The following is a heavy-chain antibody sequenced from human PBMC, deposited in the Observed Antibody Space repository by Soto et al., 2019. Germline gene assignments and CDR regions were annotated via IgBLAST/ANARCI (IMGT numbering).Heavy chain of an antibody. D-gene: IGHD6-6*01. J-gene: IGHJ4*02. Sequence: SQTLSLTCAISGDSVSSNSAAWNCIRQSPSRGLEWLGRTYYRSKWYNDYAVSVKSRITINPDTSKNQFSLQLNSVTPEDTAVYYCARTPGGIAARRFTQADYWGPGTLVNVS. CDR2: TYYRSKWYN. CDR3: ARTPGGIAARRFTQADY. CDR1: GDSVSSNSAA. V-gene: IGHV6-1*01.